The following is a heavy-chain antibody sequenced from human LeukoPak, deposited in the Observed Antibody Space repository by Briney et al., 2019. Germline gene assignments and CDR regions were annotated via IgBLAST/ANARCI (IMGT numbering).Heavy chain of an antibody. CDR2: IYYSGST. D-gene: IGHD1-26*01. CDR3: ARFSVGATRGY. CDR1: GGSISSYY. V-gene: IGHV4-59*12. J-gene: IGHJ4*02. Sequence: PSETLSLTCTVSGGSISSYYWSWIRQPPGKGLEWIGYIYYSGSTNYNPSLKSRVTISVDKSKNQFSLKLSSVTAADTAVYYCARFSVGATRGYWGQGTLVTVSS.